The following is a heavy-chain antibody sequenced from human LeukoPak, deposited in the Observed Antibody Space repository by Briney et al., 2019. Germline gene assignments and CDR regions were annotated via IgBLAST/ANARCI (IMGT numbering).Heavy chain of an antibody. J-gene: IGHJ4*02. V-gene: IGHV4-4*07. D-gene: IGHD3-3*01. CDR3: ARASGYPYYFDY. CDR1: GGSISRDY. CDR2: IYTSGST. Sequence: SETLSLTCTVSGGSISRDYWSWIRQPAGEGLEWIGRIYTSGSTTYNPSLKSRVTMSVDTSKNQFSLKLSSVTAADTAVYYCARASGYPYYFDYWGQGTLVTVSS.